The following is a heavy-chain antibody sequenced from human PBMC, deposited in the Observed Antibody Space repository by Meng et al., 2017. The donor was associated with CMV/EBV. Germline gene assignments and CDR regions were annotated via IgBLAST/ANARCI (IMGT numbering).Heavy chain of an antibody. J-gene: IGHJ6*02. D-gene: IGHD6-19*01. CDR3: ARQRSSGWLYYYYGMDV. V-gene: IGHV1-69*10. CDR2: IIPILGIA. CDR1: GGTFSSYA. Sequence: SVKVSCKASGGTFSSYAISWVRQAPGQGLEWMGGIIPILGIANYAQKFQGRVTITADKSTSTAYMELSSLRSEDTAVYYCARQRSSGWLYYYYGMDVWGQGTTVTVSS.